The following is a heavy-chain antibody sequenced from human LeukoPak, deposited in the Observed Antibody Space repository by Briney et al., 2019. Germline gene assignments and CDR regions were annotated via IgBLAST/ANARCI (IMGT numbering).Heavy chain of an antibody. CDR3: ARDACSSTSCYHWFDP. CDR1: GGSFSGYY. D-gene: IGHD2-2*01. V-gene: IGHV4-34*09. J-gene: IGHJ5*02. Sequence: PSETLSLTCAVYGGSFSGYYWSWIRQPPGKGLEWIGEINHSGSTNYNPSLKSRVTISVDTSKNQFSLKLSSVTAADTAVYYCARDACSSTSCYHWFDPWGQGTLVTVSS. CDR2: INHSGST.